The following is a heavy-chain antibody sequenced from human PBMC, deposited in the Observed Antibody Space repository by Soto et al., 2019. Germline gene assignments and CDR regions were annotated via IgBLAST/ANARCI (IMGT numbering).Heavy chain of an antibody. V-gene: IGHV4-39*01. CDR3: ARHRYSSGGSCPRGNALDI. CDR1: GGSISSSSYY. CDR2: SYYSGST. D-gene: IGHD2-15*01. Sequence: QLQLQESGPGLVKPSESLSLTCTVSGGSISSSSYYWGWIRQPPGKGLVWIGSSYYSGSTYYNPSLKSRVTISEATPKNQCTLKLSSVTDADTAVYHCARHRYSSGGSCPRGNALDIWRQGTMDTASS. J-gene: IGHJ3*02.